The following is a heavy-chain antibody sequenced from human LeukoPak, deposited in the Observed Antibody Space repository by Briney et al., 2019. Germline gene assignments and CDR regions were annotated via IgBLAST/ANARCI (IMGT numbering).Heavy chain of an antibody. CDR3: ARAGTGRGDAFDI. V-gene: IGHV1-18*01. CDR1: GGIFNNHA. J-gene: IGHJ3*02. CDR2: ISAYNGNT. Sequence: ASVKVSCKASGGIFNNHAFSWVRQAPGQGLEWMGWISAYNGNTNYAQKLQGRVTMTTDTSTSTAYMELRSLRSDDTAVYYCARAGTGRGDAFDIWGQGTMVTVSS. D-gene: IGHD1-26*01.